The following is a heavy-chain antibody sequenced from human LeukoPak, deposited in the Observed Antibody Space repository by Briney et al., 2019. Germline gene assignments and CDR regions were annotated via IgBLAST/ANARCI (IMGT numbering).Heavy chain of an antibody. CDR2: IYHSGST. CDR1: GYSITSGYY. V-gene: IGHV4-38-2*02. J-gene: IGHJ4*02. CDR3: ARVSDAHFDY. Sequence: PSETLSLTCTVSGYSITSGYYWGWIRQPPGMGLEWIGSIYHSGSTHYNPSLNSRVTMSVDTSKNQVSLKLSSVTAADTAVYYCARVSDAHFDYWGQGTLVTVSS. D-gene: IGHD2-8*01.